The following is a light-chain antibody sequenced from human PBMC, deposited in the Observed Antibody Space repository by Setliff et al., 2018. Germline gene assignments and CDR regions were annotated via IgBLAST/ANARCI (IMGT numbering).Light chain of an antibody. Sequence: QTVVTQEPSFAVSPGGTVTLTCGLSSGSVPTGYYPSWYQQTPGQAPRTLIYSTNTRSSGVPDRFSGSILGNKAALTITGAQADDESDYYCVLYMGSGISVFGGGTKVTVL. CDR2: STN. V-gene: IGLV8-61*01. CDR1: SGSVPTGYY. J-gene: IGLJ2*01. CDR3: VLYMGSGISV.